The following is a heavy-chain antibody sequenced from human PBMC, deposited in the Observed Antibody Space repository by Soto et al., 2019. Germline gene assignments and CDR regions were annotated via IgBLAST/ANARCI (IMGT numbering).Heavy chain of an antibody. J-gene: IGHJ5*02. CDR3: ARSDTVTRNWFDP. V-gene: IGHV3-33*01. CDR1: GFTFSSYG. Sequence: QVQLVESGGGVVQPGRSLRLSCAASGFTFSSYGMHWVRQAPGKGLEWVAVIWYDGSNKYYAESVKGRFTISRDNSKNTLYLQMNSLRAEDTAVYYCARSDTVTRNWFDPWGHGTLVTVSS. CDR2: IWYDGSNK. D-gene: IGHD4-17*01.